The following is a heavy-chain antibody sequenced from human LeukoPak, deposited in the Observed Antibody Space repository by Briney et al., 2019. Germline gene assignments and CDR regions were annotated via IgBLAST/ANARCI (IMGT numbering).Heavy chain of an antibody. V-gene: IGHV1-69*05. D-gene: IGHD3-22*01. CDR2: IIPIFGTA. J-gene: IGHJ4*02. CDR1: GGTFSSYA. Sequence: SVKVSCKASGGTFSSYAISWVRQAPGQGLEWMGGIIPIFGTANYAQKFQGRVTITTDESTSTAYMKLSSLRSEDTAVYYCARATYYYDSSGYYYAPFDYWGQGTLVTVSS. CDR3: ARATYYYDSSGYYYAPFDY.